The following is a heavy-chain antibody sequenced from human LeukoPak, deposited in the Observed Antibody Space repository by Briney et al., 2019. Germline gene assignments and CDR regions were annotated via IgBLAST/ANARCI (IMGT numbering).Heavy chain of an antibody. CDR2: ISAYNGNT. J-gene: IGHJ4*02. D-gene: IGHD3-22*01. V-gene: IGHV1-18*01. CDR1: GYTFTSYG. Sequence: ASVKVSCKASGYTFTSYGISWVRQAPGQGLEWMGWISAYNGNTNYAQKLQGRVTMTTDTSTSTAYMELRSLRSDDTAVYYCARDSVPYYHDSSGFDYWGQGTLVTVSS. CDR3: ARDSVPYYHDSSGFDY.